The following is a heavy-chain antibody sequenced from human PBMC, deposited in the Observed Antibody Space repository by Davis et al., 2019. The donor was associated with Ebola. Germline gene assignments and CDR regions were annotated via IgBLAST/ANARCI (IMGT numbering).Heavy chain of an antibody. Sequence: ASVKVSCKASGYTFTSYAMHWVRQAPGQRLEWMGWINAGNGNTKYSQKFQGRVTITRDTSASTAYMELSSLRSEDTAVYYCARGPRRDIVVVVAAHYFDYWGQGTLVTVSS. D-gene: IGHD2-15*01. CDR1: GYTFTSYA. CDR2: INAGNGNT. J-gene: IGHJ4*02. CDR3: ARGPRRDIVVVVAAHYFDY. V-gene: IGHV1-3*01.